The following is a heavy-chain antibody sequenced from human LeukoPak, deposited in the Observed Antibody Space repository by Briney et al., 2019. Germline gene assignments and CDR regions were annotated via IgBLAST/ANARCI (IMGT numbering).Heavy chain of an antibody. CDR3: ASSSPMGAAADY. CDR1: GFTFSSYA. Sequence: PGGSLRLSCAASGFTFSSYAMHRVRQAPGKGLEWVAVISYDGSNKYYADSVKGRFTISRDNSKNTLYLQMNSLRAEDTAVYYCASSSPMGAAADYWGQGTLVTVSS. J-gene: IGHJ4*02. CDR2: ISYDGSNK. V-gene: IGHV3-30-3*01. D-gene: IGHD6-13*01.